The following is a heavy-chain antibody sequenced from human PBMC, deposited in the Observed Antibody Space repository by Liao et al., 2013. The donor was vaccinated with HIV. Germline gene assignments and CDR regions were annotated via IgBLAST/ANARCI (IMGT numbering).Heavy chain of an antibody. CDR3: ARDFTLGGDAFDI. CDR1: HGSITSHY. Sequence: QVQLQESGPGLVKPSETLSLTCSVSHGSITSHYWSWIRQPAGKGLEWIGRIYTSGSTNYNPSLKSRVTMSVDTSKNQFSLKLSSVTAADTAVYYCARDFTLGGDAFDIWGQGTMVTVSS. D-gene: IGHD3-16*01. V-gene: IGHV4-4*07. CDR2: IYTSGST. J-gene: IGHJ3*02.